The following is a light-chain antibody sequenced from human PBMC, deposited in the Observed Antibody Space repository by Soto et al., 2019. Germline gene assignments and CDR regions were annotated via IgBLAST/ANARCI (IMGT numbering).Light chain of an antibody. CDR1: SSNIGAGYD. J-gene: IGLJ1*01. Sequence: QPVLTQPPSVSGAPGQRVTISCTGSSSNIGAGYDVHWYQRIPGTAPRLLIYVNTNRPSGVPDRFSGSKSGTSASLVITGLQAEDEADYYCQSYDSSLSGYVFGTGTKVTVL. V-gene: IGLV1-40*01. CDR3: QSYDSSLSGYV. CDR2: VNT.